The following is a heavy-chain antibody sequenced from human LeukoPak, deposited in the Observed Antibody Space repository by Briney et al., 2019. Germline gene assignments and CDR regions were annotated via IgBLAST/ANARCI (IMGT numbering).Heavy chain of an antibody. V-gene: IGHV3-66*01. J-gene: IGHJ2*01. CDR2: IYSGGST. CDR3: ARILFGDSSGYYSDYWYFDL. CDR1: GFTVSSNY. Sequence: PGGSLRLSCAASGFTVSSNYMSWVRQAPGKGLEWVSVIYSGGSTYYADSVKGRFTISRDNSKNTLYLQMNSLRAEDTAVYYCARILFGDSSGYYSDYWYFDLWGRGTLVTVSS. D-gene: IGHD3-22*01.